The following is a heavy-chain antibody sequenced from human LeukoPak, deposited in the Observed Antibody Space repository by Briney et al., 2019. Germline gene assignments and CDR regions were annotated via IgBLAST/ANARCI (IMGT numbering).Heavy chain of an antibody. CDR3: ARLIAVTGTVDYFDS. CDR1: GGSINSYH. V-gene: IGHV4-59*08. CDR2: IHYSGIT. J-gene: IGHJ4*02. D-gene: IGHD6-19*01. Sequence: SETLSLTCTVSGGSINSYHWSWIRQPPGKGLEWIGYIHYSGITNYNPSLKSRVTISVDTSRTQFFLKLNSVTAADTAVYYCARLIAVTGTVDYFDSWGQGTLVTVSS.